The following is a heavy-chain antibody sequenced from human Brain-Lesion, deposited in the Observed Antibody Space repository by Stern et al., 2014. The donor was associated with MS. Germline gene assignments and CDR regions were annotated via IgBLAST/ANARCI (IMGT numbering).Heavy chain of an antibody. J-gene: IGHJ4*02. CDR1: GGSISSGTSY. D-gene: IGHD1-26*01. Sequence: VQLVESGPGLVKPSQTLSLTCTVSGGSISSGTSYWSWIRQPAGGGLEWIGRLHASGATYYNPSLKSRVTISGNTSKNQFSLNRSSVTAADTAVYYCARGHWELLGNNFFDYWGQGTLVTVSS. CDR2: LHASGAT. CDR3: ARGHWELLGNNFFDY. V-gene: IGHV4-61*02.